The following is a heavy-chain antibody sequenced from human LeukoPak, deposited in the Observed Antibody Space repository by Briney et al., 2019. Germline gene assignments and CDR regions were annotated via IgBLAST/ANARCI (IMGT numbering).Heavy chain of an antibody. CDR3: AREVGHVAAAGTYFDY. J-gene: IGHJ4*02. CDR1: GGTFSSYA. Sequence: SVKVPCKASGGTFSSYAISWVRQAPGQGLEWMGGIIPIFGTANYAQKFQGRVTITADESTSTAYMELSSLRSEDTAVYYCAREVGHVAAAGTYFDYWGQGTLVTVSS. D-gene: IGHD6-13*01. CDR2: IIPIFGTA. V-gene: IGHV1-69*13.